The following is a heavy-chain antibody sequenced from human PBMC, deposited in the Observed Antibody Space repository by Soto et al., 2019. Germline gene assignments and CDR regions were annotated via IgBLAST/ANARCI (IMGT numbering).Heavy chain of an antibody. CDR2: IYSDGTT. D-gene: IGHD5-18*01. CDR1: GGYLRGYC. J-gene: IGHJ5*02. Sequence: SEILSLTSIFAGGYLRGYCGSLLRTPAGKELEWIGRIYSDGTTNYNPSLKGRGTMSVDTSKKQISLKLTSVTAADTAMYYCARDRGYRSGSFGSWGQGVRVNVSA. V-gene: IGHV4-4*07. CDR3: ARDRGYRSGSFGS.